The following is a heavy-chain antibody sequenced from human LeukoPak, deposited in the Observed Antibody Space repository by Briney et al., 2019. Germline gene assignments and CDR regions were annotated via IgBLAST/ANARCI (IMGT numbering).Heavy chain of an antibody. V-gene: IGHV3-21*01. CDR3: ARDGYCSGGSCYS. Sequence: GGSLRLSCAASGFTFSSYSMNWVRQAPGKGLEWVSPISSSSSYIYYADSVKGRFTISRDNAKNSLYLQMNSLRAEDTAVYYCARDGYCSGGSCYSWGQGTLVTVSS. D-gene: IGHD2-15*01. CDR1: GFTFSSYS. CDR2: ISSSSSYI. J-gene: IGHJ4*02.